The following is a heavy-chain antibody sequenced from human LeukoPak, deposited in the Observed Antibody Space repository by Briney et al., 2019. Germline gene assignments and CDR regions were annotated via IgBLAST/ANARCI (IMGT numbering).Heavy chain of an antibody. D-gene: IGHD3-9*01. J-gene: IGHJ3*02. Sequence: SETLSLTCTVSGGSISSYYWSWIRQPPGKGLEWIGYIYYSGSTNYNPSLKSRVTISVDTSKNQFSLKLSSVTAADTAVYYCARDLEAYYDILTGYPGHRDAFDIWGQGTMVTVSS. CDR1: GGSISSYY. CDR2: IYYSGST. CDR3: ARDLEAYYDILTGYPGHRDAFDI. V-gene: IGHV4-59*01.